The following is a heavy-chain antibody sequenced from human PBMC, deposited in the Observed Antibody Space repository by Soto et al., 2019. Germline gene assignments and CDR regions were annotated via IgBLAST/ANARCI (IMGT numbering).Heavy chain of an antibody. CDR3: ARGWSYDSSGYPV. D-gene: IGHD3-22*01. J-gene: IGHJ4*02. V-gene: IGHV4-31*03. CDR2: IYYSGST. CDR1: GGSIISGGYY. Sequence: SETLSLTCTVSGGSIISGGYYWSWIRQHPGKGLEWIGYIYYSGSTYYNPSLKSRVTISVDTSKNQFSLKLSSVTAADTAVYYCARGWSYDSSGYPVWGQGTLVTVSS.